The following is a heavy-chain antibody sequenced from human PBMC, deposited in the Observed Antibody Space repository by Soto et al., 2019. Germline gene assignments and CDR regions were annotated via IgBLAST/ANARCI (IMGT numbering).Heavy chain of an antibody. CDR1: GFTFSDYY. CDR2: ISSSSSYT. CDR3: ARGVLLWFGEFEYNWFDP. D-gene: IGHD3-10*01. Sequence: QVQLVESGGGLVKPGGSLRLSCAASGFTFSDYYMSWIRQAPGKGLEWVSCISSSSSYTNYADSVKGRFTIARDNXKXSXXPQMNSLRAEDTAVYYCARGVLLWFGEFEYNWFDPWGQGTLVTVSS. J-gene: IGHJ5*02. V-gene: IGHV3-11*05.